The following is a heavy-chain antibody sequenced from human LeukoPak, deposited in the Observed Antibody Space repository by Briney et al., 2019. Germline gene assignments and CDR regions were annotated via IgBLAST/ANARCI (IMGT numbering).Heavy chain of an antibody. CDR2: IYYSGST. CDR1: GGSISSYY. J-gene: IGHJ4*02. Sequence: SETLSLTCTVSGGSISSYYWSWIRQPPGKGLEWIGYIYYSGSTNYNPSLKSRVTISVDTSMNQFSLKLSPVTAADTAVYYCARRRGYSLDYWGQGTLVTVSS. CDR3: ARRRGYSLDY. V-gene: IGHV4-59*08. D-gene: IGHD5-18*01.